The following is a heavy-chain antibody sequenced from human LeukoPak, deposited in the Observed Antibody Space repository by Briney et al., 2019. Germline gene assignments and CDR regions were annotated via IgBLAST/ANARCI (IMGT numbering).Heavy chain of an antibody. CDR2: IHYSGRT. D-gene: IGHD4-23*01. J-gene: IGHJ6*02. Sequence: SQTLSLTCTVSGGSISSRGHYWTWIRQHPGKGLEWIGFIHYSGRTYYNPSLKSRVSISLDTSKNQFSLQMNSVTAADTAIYYCAREEDTVVRNGMDVWGQGTTVTVSS. V-gene: IGHV4-31*03. CDR3: AREEDTVVRNGMDV. CDR1: GGSISSRGHY.